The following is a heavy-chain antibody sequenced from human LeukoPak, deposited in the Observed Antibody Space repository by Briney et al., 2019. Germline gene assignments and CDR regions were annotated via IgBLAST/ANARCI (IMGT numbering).Heavy chain of an antibody. V-gene: IGHV3-13*01. CDR1: GFTFSSYD. D-gene: IGHD3-10*01. Sequence: GGLRLSCAASGFTFSSYDMHWVRQATGKGLEWVSAIDTAGDTYYPGSVKGRFTISRENAKNSLYLQMNSLRAGDTAVYYCARARREFYDAFDIWGQGAMVTVSS. CDR3: ARARREFYDAFDI. CDR2: IDTAGDT. J-gene: IGHJ3*02.